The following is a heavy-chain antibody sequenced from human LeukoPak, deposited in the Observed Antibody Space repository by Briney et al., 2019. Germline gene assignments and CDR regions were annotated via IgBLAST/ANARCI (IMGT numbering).Heavy chain of an antibody. Sequence: GASVKVSCKSSVYTFTAYYIYWVRQAPGQGLEWMGWINPNSGDTNYAQKFQGRVTMTRDTSISTAYMELSRLRSDDTAVYYCARDSSSFRNWFDPWGQGTLVTVSS. V-gene: IGHV1-2*02. CDR1: VYTFTAYY. D-gene: IGHD6-13*01. J-gene: IGHJ5*02. CDR3: ARDSSSFRNWFDP. CDR2: INPNSGDT.